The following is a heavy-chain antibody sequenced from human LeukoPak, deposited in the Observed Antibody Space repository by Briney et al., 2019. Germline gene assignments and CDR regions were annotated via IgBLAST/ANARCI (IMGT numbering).Heavy chain of an antibody. CDR2: IIPIFGTA. D-gene: IGHD5-24*01. CDR3: ARWLQSYNWFDP. J-gene: IGHJ5*02. Sequence: GASVKVSCKASGGTFSSYAISWVRQAPGQGLEWMGGIIPIFGTANYAQRFQGRVTITADESTSTAYVELSSLRSEDTAVYYCARWLQSYNWFDPWGQGTLVTVSS. V-gene: IGHV1-69*01. CDR1: GGTFSSYA.